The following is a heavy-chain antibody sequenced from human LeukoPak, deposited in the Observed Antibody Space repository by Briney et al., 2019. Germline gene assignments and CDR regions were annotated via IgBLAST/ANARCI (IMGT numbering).Heavy chain of an antibody. CDR1: GGSISSYY. CDR2: IYYSGST. D-gene: IGHD6-19*01. CDR3: ARGGWEGIDY. Sequence: SETLSLTCTVSGGSISSYYWSWIRQPPGKGLEWIGYIYYSGSTNYNPSLKSRVTISVDTSKNQFSLKLSSVTAADTAVYYCARGGWEGIDYWGQGTLVTVSS. V-gene: IGHV4-59*01. J-gene: IGHJ4*02.